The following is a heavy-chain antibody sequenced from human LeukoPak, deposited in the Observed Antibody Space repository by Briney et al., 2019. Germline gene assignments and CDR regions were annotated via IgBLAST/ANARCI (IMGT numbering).Heavy chain of an antibody. V-gene: IGHV3-21*01. CDR1: GFTFSGYS. D-gene: IGHD2-15*01. CDR2: ISSSSSYI. Sequence: GGSLRLSCAASGFTFSGYSMNWVRQAPGKGLEWVSSISSSSSYIYYADSVKGRFTISRDNAKNSLYLQMNSLRAEDTAVYYCARDDGSYYFDYWGQGTLATVSS. CDR3: ARDDGSYYFDY. J-gene: IGHJ4*02.